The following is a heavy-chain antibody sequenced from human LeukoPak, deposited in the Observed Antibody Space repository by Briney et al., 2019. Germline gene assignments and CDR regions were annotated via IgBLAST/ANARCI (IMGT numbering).Heavy chain of an antibody. V-gene: IGHV3-9*01. CDR1: GFTFDDYA. D-gene: IGHD4-17*01. CDR2: ISWNSVSI. J-gene: IGHJ4*02. CDR3: AKSLSTVTTVDY. Sequence: PGGSLRLSCAASGFTFDDYAMHWVRQPPGKGLEWVPGISWNSVSIGYADSVKGRFTISRDNAKNSLYLQMNSLRTEDTALYYCAKSLSTVTTVDYWGQGTLVTVSS.